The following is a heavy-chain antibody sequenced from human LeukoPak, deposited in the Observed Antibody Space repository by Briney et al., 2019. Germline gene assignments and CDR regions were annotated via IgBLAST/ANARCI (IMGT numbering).Heavy chain of an antibody. Sequence: ASVKVSFKASGYTFTGYYMHWVRQAPGQGLEWMGWINPNSGGTNYAQKFQGRVTMTRDTSISTAYMELSRLRSDDTAVYYCAREGNGEYYFDYWGQGTLVTVSS. D-gene: IGHD3-10*01. V-gene: IGHV1-2*02. CDR2: INPNSGGT. CDR1: GYTFTGYY. CDR3: AREGNGEYYFDY. J-gene: IGHJ4*02.